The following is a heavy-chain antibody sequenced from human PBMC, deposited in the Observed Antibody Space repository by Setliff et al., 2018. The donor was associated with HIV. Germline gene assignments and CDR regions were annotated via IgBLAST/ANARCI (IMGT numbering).Heavy chain of an antibody. J-gene: IGHJ4*02. V-gene: IGHV3-23*01. CDR2: IGAVGTPT. CDR3: ARANPPSSSSYFDY. D-gene: IGHD6-13*01. CDR1: GFTFSTYA. Sequence: PGGSLRLSCAASGFTFSTYAMGWVRQAAGKGLEWVSTIGAVGTPTHYADSVKGRFTISRDNSKNTLYLQMNSLRADDTAVYFCARANPPSSSSYFDYWGRGTLVTVSS.